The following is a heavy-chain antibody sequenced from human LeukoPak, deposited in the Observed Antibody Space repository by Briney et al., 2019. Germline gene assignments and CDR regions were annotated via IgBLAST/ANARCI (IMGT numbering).Heavy chain of an antibody. J-gene: IGHJ4*03. Sequence: ETGPTLVNPTQTLTLTCTFSGFSFTTSQVGVGWIRQPPGKALEWLGVIYWDDDKRYSPSLRNRLAITKDTSKNQVVLTMTNMDPADTATYYCAHMPSGFMSGWDNCYFDNGAPGMLVSV. CDR1: GFSFTTSQVG. CDR3: AHMPSGFMSGWDNCYFDN. V-gene: IGHV2-5*02. CDR2: IYWDDDK. D-gene: IGHD6-19*01.